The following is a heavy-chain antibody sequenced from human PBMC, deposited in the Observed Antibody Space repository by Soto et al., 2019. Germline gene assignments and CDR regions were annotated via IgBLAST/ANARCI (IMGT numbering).Heavy chain of an antibody. J-gene: IGHJ5*02. D-gene: IGHD2-2*01. CDR2: IYYSGST. Sequence: PSETLSLTCTVSGGSISSSSYYWGWIRQPPGKGLEWIGSIYYSGSTYYNPSLKSRVTISVDTSKNQFSLKLSSVTAADTAVYYCARELGYCSSTSCSRGWFDPWGQGTLVTVSS. CDR3: ARELGYCSSTSCSRGWFDP. V-gene: IGHV4-39*07. CDR1: GGSISSSSYY.